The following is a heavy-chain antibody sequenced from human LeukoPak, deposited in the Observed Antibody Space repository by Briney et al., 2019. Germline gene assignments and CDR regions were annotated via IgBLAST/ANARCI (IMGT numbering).Heavy chain of an antibody. V-gene: IGHV1-69*13. J-gene: IGHJ6*03. Sequence: GASVKVSCKASGGTFSSYAISWVRQAPGQGLEWMGRIIPIFGTANYAQKFQGRVTITADESTSTAYMELSSLRSEDTAVYYCARTTLADLNDPYLAGVDMDVWGKGTTVTVSS. CDR3: ARTTLADLNDPYLAGVDMDV. D-gene: IGHD1-1*01. CDR2: IIPIFGTA. CDR1: GGTFSSYA.